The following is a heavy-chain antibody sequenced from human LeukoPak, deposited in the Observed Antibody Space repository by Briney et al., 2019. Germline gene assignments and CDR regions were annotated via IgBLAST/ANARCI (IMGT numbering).Heavy chain of an antibody. J-gene: IGHJ4*02. CDR1: GGSISSYY. CDR3: ARSIPRTGTTLN. V-gene: IGHV4-59*01. Sequence: SETLSLTCTVSGGSISSYYWSWIRQPPGKGLEWIGYIYYSGSTNYNPSLKRRVTISVDTSKNQFSLKLSSVTAADTAVYYCARSIPRTGTTLNWGQGTLVTVSS. D-gene: IGHD1-7*01. CDR2: IYYSGST.